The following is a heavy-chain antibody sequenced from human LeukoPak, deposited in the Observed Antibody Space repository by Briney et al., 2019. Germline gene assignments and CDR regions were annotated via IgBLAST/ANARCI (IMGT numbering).Heavy chain of an antibody. D-gene: IGHD2-2*01. V-gene: IGHV4-34*01. Sequence: SETLSLTCAVYGGSFSGYYWSWIRQPPGKGLEWIGEINHSGSTNYNPSLTSRVTRSGDTSKNQFSLKLSSVTAADTAVYYCARVKRGYCSSTSCPDSRWNYYYYYYMDVWGKGTTVTVSS. J-gene: IGHJ6*03. CDR2: INHSGST. CDR1: GGSFSGYY. CDR3: ARVKRGYCSSTSCPDSRWNYYYYYYMDV.